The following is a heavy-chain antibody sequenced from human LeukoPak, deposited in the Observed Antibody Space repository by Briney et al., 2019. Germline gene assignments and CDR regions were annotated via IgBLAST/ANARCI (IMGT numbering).Heavy chain of an antibody. CDR2: ISSSSSTI. D-gene: IGHD3-9*01. J-gene: IGHJ4*02. CDR3: ARGIDYDILTGYYSF. V-gene: IGHV3-48*01. Sequence: GGSLRLSCAASGFTFSSYSMNWVRQAPGKGLEWVSYISSSSSTIYYADSVKGRFTISRDNAKNSLYLQMNSLRPEDTALYYCARGIDYDILTGYYSFWGQGTLVTVSS. CDR1: GFTFSSYS.